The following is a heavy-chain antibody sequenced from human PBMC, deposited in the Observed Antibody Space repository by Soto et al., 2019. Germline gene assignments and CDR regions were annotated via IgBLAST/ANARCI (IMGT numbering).Heavy chain of an antibody. D-gene: IGHD7-27*01. Sequence: QVQLQQWGAGLLKPSETLSLTCAVYGGSFSGYYWNWIRQPPGKGLEWIGEINHSGSTNYNPSLKRRVTLSADTSKNQFSLTLSSVTAADTAVYYCARGWGRIFDYWGQGTLVTVSS. CDR3: ARGWGRIFDY. CDR2: INHSGST. V-gene: IGHV4-34*01. J-gene: IGHJ4*02. CDR1: GGSFSGYY.